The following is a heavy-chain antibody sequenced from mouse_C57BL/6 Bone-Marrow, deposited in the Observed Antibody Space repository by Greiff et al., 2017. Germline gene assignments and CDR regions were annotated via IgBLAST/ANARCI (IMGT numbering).Heavy chain of an antibody. D-gene: IGHD2-5*01. CDR2: IGPGSGST. V-gene: IGHV1-77*01. CDR3: ASYSNYGFYAMDY. Sequence: VKLVESGAELVKPGASVKISCKASGYTFTDYYINWVKQRPGQGLEWIGKIGPGSGSTYYNEKFKGKATLTADKSSSTAYMRLSSLTSEDSAVYFCASYSNYGFYAMDYWGQGTSVTVSS. CDR1: GYTFTDYY. J-gene: IGHJ4*01.